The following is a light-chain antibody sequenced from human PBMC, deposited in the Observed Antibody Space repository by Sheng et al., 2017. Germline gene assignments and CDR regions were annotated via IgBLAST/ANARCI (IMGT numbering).Light chain of an antibody. CDR3: QQYYVTPPT. J-gene: IGKJ4*01. CDR2: TAS. V-gene: IGKV1-NL1*01. CDR1: QDMSDY. Sequence: IQMTQSPSSLSASVRDRVTITCRASQDMSDYLAWYQQKPGKAPKLLLYTASSLQGGVPSRFSGSGSGTDFSLTINGLQPEDFATYYCQQYYVTPPTFGGGTEGGHET.